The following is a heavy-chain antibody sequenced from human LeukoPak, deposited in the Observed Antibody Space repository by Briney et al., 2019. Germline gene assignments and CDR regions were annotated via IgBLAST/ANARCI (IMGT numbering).Heavy chain of an antibody. CDR3: ARDHAYCGGDCYSGYYYYGMDV. CDR2: ISYDGSNK. V-gene: IGHV3-30*04. Sequence: GGSLRLSCAASGFTFSSYAMHWVRQAPGKGLEWVAVISYDGSNKYYADSVKGRFTTSRDNSKNTLYLQMNSLRAEDTAVYYCARDHAYCGGDCYSGYYYYGMDVWGQGTTVTVSS. CDR1: GFTFSSYA. J-gene: IGHJ6*02. D-gene: IGHD2-21*02.